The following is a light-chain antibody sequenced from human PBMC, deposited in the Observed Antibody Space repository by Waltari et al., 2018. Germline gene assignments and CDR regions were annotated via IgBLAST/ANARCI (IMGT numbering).Light chain of an antibody. CDR3: SSYAGSNNFVV. J-gene: IGLJ2*01. CDR2: EVS. V-gene: IGLV2-8*01. CDR1: SSDVGGYNY. Sequence: QSALTQPPSASGSPGQSATISCTGTSSDVGGYNYVSWYQQPPGRAPKLVIYEVSKRPSGVPDRFSGSKSGNTASLTVSGLQAEDEADFYCSSYAGSNNFVVFGGGTKLTVL.